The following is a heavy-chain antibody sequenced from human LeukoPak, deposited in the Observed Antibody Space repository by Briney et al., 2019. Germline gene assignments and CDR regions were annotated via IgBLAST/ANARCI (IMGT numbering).Heavy chain of an antibody. V-gene: IGHV3-23*01. CDR2: ISGSGGST. Sequence: RPGRSLRLSCTASGFTFGDYAMSWVRQAPGKGLEWVSAISGSGGSTYYADSVKGRFTISRDNSKNTLYLQMNSLRAEDTAVYYCANGNRAYATLGYFDYWGQGTLVTVSS. CDR1: GFTFGDYA. CDR3: ANGNRAYATLGYFDY. J-gene: IGHJ4*02. D-gene: IGHD3-16*01.